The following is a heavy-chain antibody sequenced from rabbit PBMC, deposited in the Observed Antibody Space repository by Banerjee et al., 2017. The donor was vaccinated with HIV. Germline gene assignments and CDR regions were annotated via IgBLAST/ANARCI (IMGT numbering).Heavy chain of an antibody. J-gene: IGHJ4*01. CDR2: IYTSSGRT. Sequence: QEQLEESGGGLVKPEGSLTLTCKASGFDFSSYYYMCWVRQAPGKGLELIACIYTSSGRTYYASWAKGRFTISKTSSTTVTLQMTSLTAADTATYFCGRGKYNDYNPFDLWGPGTLVTVS. CDR1: GFDFSSYYY. D-gene: IGHD2-1*01. V-gene: IGHV1S45*01. CDR3: GRGKYNDYNPFDL.